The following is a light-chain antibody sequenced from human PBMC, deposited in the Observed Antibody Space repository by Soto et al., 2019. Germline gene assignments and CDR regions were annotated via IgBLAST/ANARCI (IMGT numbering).Light chain of an antibody. J-gene: IGKJ4*01. CDR1: QGINTY. CDR2: DAS. Sequence: DIHLTQSPSFLSASVGDRVTITCRASQGINTYLAWYQQKLGKAPKVLIYDASKLHSGVPSRFSGSGSGTEFTLTISSLQPEDFATYFCQQLNTYSSFGGGTKVDIK. V-gene: IGKV1-9*01. CDR3: QQLNTYSS.